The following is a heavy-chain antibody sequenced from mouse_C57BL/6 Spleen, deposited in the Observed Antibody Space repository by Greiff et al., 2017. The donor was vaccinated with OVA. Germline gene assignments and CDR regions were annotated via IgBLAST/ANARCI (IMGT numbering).Heavy chain of an antibody. D-gene: IGHD3-2*02. V-gene: IGHV1-61*01. CDR2: IYPSDSET. CDR1: GYTFTSYW. CDR3: ARAAQAGYY. Sequence: QVQLKQPGAELVRPGSSVKLSCKASGYTFTSYWMDWVKQRPGQGLEWIGNIYPSDSETHYNQKFKDKATLTVEKSSSTAYMQLSSLTSEDSAVYYCARAAQAGYYWGQGTTLTVSS. J-gene: IGHJ2*01.